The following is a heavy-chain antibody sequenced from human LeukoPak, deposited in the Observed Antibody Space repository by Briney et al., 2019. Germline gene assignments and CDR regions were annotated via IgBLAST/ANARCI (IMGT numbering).Heavy chain of an antibody. D-gene: IGHD3-10*01. J-gene: IGHJ3*02. V-gene: IGHV4-59*01. CDR3: ARRYGGAFDI. CDR2: IYYSGST. CDR1: GGSISSYY. Sequence: SETLSLTCTVSGGSISSYYWSWIRQPPGKGLEWIGYIYYSGSTNYNPSLKSRVTISVDTSKNQFSLKLSSVTAADTAVYYCARRYGGAFDIWGQGTMVTVSS.